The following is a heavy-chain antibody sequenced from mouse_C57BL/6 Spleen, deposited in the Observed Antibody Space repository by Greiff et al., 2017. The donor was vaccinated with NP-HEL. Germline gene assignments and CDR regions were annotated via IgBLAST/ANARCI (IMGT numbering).Heavy chain of an antibody. CDR1: GYTFTDHT. V-gene: IGHV1-78*01. Sequence: VKLQESDAELVKPGASVKISCKVSGYTFTDHTIHWMKQRPEQGLEWIGYIYPRDGSTKYSEKFKGKATLTADKSSSTAYMQLNSLTSEYSAVYFCARRYYSFYFDYWGQGTTLTVSS. CDR2: IYPRDGST. D-gene: IGHD2-12*01. J-gene: IGHJ2*01. CDR3: ARRYYSFYFDY.